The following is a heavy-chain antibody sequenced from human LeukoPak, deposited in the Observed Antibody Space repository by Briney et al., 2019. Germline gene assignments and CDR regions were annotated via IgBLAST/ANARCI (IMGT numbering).Heavy chain of an antibody. CDR3: ARTYYYDSSSHQVAAFDI. Sequence: SETLSLTCTVSSGSVNNENYYWTWIRQPAGKGLEWIGRIYISGSTNYNPSLKSRVTISLDKSKNQFSLKLSSVTAADTAVYYCARTYYYDSSSHQVAAFDIWGQGTMVTVSS. D-gene: IGHD3-22*01. J-gene: IGHJ3*02. CDR2: IYISGST. V-gene: IGHV4-61*02. CDR1: SGSVNNENYY.